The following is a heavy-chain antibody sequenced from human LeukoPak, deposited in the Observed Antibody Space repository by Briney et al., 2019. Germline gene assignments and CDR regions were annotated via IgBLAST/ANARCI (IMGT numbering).Heavy chain of an antibody. V-gene: IGHV4-34*01. Sequence: SETLSLTCAVYGGSFSGYYWSWIRQPPGKGLEWIGEINHSGSTNYNPSLKSRVTISVDTSKNQFSLKLSSVTAADTAAYYCARGSGERRGKWMGFDYWGQGTLVTVSS. CDR3: ARGSGERRGKWMGFDY. CDR2: INHSGST. J-gene: IGHJ4*02. D-gene: IGHD1-1*01. CDR1: GGSFSGYY.